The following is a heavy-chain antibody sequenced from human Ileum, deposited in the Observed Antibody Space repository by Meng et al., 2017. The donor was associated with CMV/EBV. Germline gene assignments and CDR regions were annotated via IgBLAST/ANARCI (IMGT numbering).Heavy chain of an antibody. CDR1: GFTFSSYS. D-gene: IGHD6-13*01. CDR3: ARVDYSSSWETFDY. Sequence: SGFTFSSYSMSWVRQAPGKGLEWVSSISSSSRYIYYADSVKGRFTISRDNAKNSLYLQMNSLRAEDTAAYYCARVDYSSSWETFDYWGQGTLVTVSS. CDR2: ISSSSRYI. V-gene: IGHV3-21*01. J-gene: IGHJ4*02.